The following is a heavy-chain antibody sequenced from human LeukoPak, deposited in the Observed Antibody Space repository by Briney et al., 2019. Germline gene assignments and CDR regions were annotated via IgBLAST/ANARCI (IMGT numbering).Heavy chain of an antibody. CDR3: ARGAISWSGSRSNRENFGIDV. V-gene: IGHV4-34*01. J-gene: IGHJ6*01. CDR1: GGSFSGYY. CDR2: INHGGST. D-gene: IGHD2-2*01. Sequence: SGTLTLPCAVSGGSFSGYYWSWIRQPPGKGLEWIGEINHGGSTNYNPSLKSRVTISVDTSKNQLSLKLSSVTAADTAVYYCARGAISWSGSRSNRENFGIDVGGKRTTVTVS.